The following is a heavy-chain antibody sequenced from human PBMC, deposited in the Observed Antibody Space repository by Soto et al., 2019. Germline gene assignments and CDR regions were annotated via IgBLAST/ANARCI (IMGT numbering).Heavy chain of an antibody. CDR3: AKEGYYDILTGYVIPPDY. J-gene: IGHJ4*02. Sequence: QVQLVESGGGVVQPGRSLRLSCAASGFTFSSYGMHWVRQAPGKGLEWVAVISYDGSNKYYADSVKGRFTISRDTSKNTLYLQMNRLRAEDTAVYYCAKEGYYDILTGYVIPPDYWGQGTLVTVSS. D-gene: IGHD3-9*01. CDR2: ISYDGSNK. V-gene: IGHV3-30*18. CDR1: GFTFSSYG.